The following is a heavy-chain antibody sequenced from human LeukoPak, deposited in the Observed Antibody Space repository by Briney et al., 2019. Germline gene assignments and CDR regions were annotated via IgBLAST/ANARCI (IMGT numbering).Heavy chain of an antibody. CDR1: GFTFSSYA. D-gene: IGHD3-3*01. CDR2: TSGSGGST. V-gene: IGHV3-23*01. Sequence: GGSLRLSCAASGFTFSSYAMSWVRQAPGKGLEWVSATSGSGGSTYYADSVKGRFTISRDNSKNTLYLQMNSLRAEDTAVYYCARGPTYYDFWSGYFFDYWGQGTLVTVSS. CDR3: ARGPTYYDFWSGYFFDY. J-gene: IGHJ4*02.